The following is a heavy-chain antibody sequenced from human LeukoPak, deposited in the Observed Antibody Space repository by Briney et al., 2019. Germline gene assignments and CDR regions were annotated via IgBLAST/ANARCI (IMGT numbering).Heavy chain of an antibody. V-gene: IGHV3-7*01. Sequence: GGSLRLSCAASGFTFSSYWMSWVRQAPGKGLEWVVNIKQDGSEKYYVDSVKGRFTISRDNAKNSLYLQMNSLRAEDTAVYYCAREVLRYFDWLVYYYYYMDVWGKGTTVTISS. D-gene: IGHD3-9*01. J-gene: IGHJ6*03. CDR3: AREVLRYFDWLVYYYYYMDV. CDR2: IKQDGSEK. CDR1: GFTFSSYW.